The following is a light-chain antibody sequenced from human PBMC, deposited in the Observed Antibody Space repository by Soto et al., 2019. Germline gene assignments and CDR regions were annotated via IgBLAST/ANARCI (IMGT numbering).Light chain of an antibody. Sequence: QSALTQPRSVSGSPGQSVTISCTGISSDVGGYNYVSWYQQHPGKAPKLMIYDVSKRPSGVPDRFSGSKSGNTASLTISGLQAEDEADYYCCSYAGGHTKVFGGGTKLTVL. CDR1: SSDVGGYNY. J-gene: IGLJ2*01. CDR3: CSYAGGHTKV. V-gene: IGLV2-11*01. CDR2: DVS.